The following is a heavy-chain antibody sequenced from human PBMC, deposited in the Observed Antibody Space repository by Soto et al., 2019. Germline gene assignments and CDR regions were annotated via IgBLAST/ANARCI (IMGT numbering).Heavy chain of an antibody. V-gene: IGHV3-33*01. CDR2: IWYDGSNK. D-gene: IGHD5-18*01. CDR3: ARSMHGYSYGIFDY. J-gene: IGHJ4*02. Sequence: QVQLVESGGGVVQPGRSLRLSCAASGFTFSSYGMHWVRQAPGKGLEWVAVIWYDGSNKYYADSVKGRFTISRDNSKNTLYLQMNSLRAEDTAVYYCARSMHGYSYGIFDYWGQGTLVTVSS. CDR1: GFTFSSYG.